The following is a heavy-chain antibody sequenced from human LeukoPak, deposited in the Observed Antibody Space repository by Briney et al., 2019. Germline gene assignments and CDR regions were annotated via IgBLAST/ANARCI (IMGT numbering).Heavy chain of an antibody. J-gene: IGHJ5*01. CDR3: ARGSPKHDS. Sequence: KSSETLSLTCAVYGGSFSGYNWNWIRQPPGKGLEWVGEINHNGATNYNPSLKSRLIISVDTSKNQFSLKLKSVTDADTAVYYCARGSPKHDSWGQGTLVTVSS. CDR1: GGSFSGYN. CDR2: INHNGAT. V-gene: IGHV4-34*01.